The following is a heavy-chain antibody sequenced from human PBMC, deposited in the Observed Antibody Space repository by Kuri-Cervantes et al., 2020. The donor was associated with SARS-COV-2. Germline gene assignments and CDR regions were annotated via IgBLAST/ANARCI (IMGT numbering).Heavy chain of an antibody. CDR1: GFTFSSYE. Sequence: GGSLRLSCAASGFTFSSYEMNWVRQAPGKGLEWVSYISSSGSTIYYADPVKGRFTISRDNAKKSLYLQMNSLRAEDTAVYYCARPSRWSSFDYWGQGTLVTVSS. CDR3: ARPSRWSSFDY. V-gene: IGHV3-48*03. D-gene: IGHD4-23*01. CDR2: ISSSGSTI. J-gene: IGHJ4*02.